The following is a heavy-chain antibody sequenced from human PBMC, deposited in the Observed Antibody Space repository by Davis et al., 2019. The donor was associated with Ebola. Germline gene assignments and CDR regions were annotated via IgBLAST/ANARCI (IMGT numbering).Heavy chain of an antibody. Sequence: AASVKVSCKTSGYTFTNYDINWVRQAPGQGLEWMGIINPSGGSTSYAQKFQGRVTMTRDTSTSTVYMELSSLRSEDTAVYYCAKSEQLVLPDYWGQGTLVTVSS. V-gene: IGHV1-46*01. D-gene: IGHD6-6*01. CDR1: GYTFTNYD. CDR2: INPSGGST. CDR3: AKSEQLVLPDY. J-gene: IGHJ4*02.